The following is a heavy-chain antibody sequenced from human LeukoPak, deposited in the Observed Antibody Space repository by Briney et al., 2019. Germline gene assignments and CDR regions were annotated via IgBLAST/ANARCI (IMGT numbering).Heavy chain of an antibody. D-gene: IGHD3-22*01. CDR3: ARKSHHYYDSRGNWFDP. Sequence: SETLSLTCAVSGSSINNKKWWSWVRQPPGKGLEWIGYIYYSGSTNYNPSLKSRVTISVDTSKNQFSLKLSSVTAADTAVYYCARKSHHYYDSRGNWFDPWGQGTLVTVFS. CDR1: GSSINNKKW. J-gene: IGHJ5*02. CDR2: IYYSGST. V-gene: IGHV4-4*02.